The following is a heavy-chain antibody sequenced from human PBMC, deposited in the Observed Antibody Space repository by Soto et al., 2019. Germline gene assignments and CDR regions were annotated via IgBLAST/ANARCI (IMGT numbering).Heavy chain of an antibody. D-gene: IGHD3-22*01. Sequence: QPGGSLRLSCAASGFIFSAYGIHWVRQAPGKGLEWVAVISYDGNNEHYADSVKGRFTISRDNSKNTLFLQMSSLGAEDTAVYYFAKDTYYHNTTVYYVFDYWGKGTLVTVSS. J-gene: IGHJ4*02. CDR1: GFIFSAYG. CDR2: ISYDGNNE. V-gene: IGHV3-30*18. CDR3: AKDTYYHNTTVYYVFDY.